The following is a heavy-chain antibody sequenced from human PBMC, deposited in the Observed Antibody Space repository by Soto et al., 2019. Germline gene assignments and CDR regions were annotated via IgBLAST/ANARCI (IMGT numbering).Heavy chain of an antibody. CDR1: GFTFSSYA. Sequence: GGSLRLTCAASGFTFSSYAMSWVRQAPGKGLEWVSAISGSGGSTYYADSVKGRFTISRDNSKNTLYLQMNSLRAEDTAVYYCAKWGYSSGWYAGGMDVWGQGTTVTVSS. J-gene: IGHJ6*02. CDR2: ISGSGGST. D-gene: IGHD6-19*01. V-gene: IGHV3-23*01. CDR3: AKWGYSSGWYAGGMDV.